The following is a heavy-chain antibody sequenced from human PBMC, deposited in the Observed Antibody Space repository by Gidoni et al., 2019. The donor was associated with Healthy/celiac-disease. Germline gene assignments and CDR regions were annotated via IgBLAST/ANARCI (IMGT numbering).Heavy chain of an antibody. D-gene: IGHD3-9*01. CDR1: GFTFSSYG. Sequence: QVQLVASGGGVVQPGRSLRLSCAASGFTFSSYGMHWVRQAPGKGLEWVAVIWYDGSNKYYADSVKGRFTISRDNSKNTLYLQRNSSRAEDTAVYYCARERTYYDILTGYNPVSGYMDVWGKGTTVTVSS. J-gene: IGHJ6*03. V-gene: IGHV3-33*01. CDR2: IWYDGSNK. CDR3: ARERTYYDILTGYNPVSGYMDV.